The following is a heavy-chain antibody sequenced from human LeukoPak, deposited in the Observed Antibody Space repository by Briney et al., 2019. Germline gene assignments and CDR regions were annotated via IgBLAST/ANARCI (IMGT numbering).Heavy chain of an antibody. CDR1: GFTISSYW. CDR3: AGGSATAPDF. J-gene: IGHJ4*02. Sequence: QPGGSLRLSCAASGFTISSYWMHWVRQAPGKGLVWVSRIYSAGTGTGYADSVKGRFTISRDNAKNTLYLQMTSQRAEDTAVYYCAGGSATAPDFWGQGTLVTVSS. V-gene: IGHV3-74*01. D-gene: IGHD5-18*01. CDR2: IYSAGTGT.